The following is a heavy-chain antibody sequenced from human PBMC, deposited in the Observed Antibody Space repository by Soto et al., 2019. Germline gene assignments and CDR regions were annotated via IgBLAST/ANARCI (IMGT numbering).Heavy chain of an antibody. Sequence: ASETLSLTCTVYGGSSSAYYYSWIRQPPGKGLEWNGEIDNNGHTNYNSSPRSRVTISEDRSKNQFSLELSSVTAADTAIYYCARGMAAACELLAYWGQGAQVTVSS. CDR3: ARGMAAACELLAY. V-gene: IGHV4-34*01. CDR1: GGSSSAYY. J-gene: IGHJ4*01. D-gene: IGHD6-25*01. CDR2: IDNNGHT.